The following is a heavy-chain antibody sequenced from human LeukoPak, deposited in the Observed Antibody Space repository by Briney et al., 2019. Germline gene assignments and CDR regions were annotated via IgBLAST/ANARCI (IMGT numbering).Heavy chain of an antibody. D-gene: IGHD6-13*01. CDR2: ISAYNGNT. Sequence: ASVKVSCKASGYTFTSYGISWVRQAPGQGLEWMGWISAYNGNTNYAQKLQGRVTITTDTSTSTAYMELRSLRSDDTVVYYWARDTPPEPGIAAAGTFDYWGQGTLVTVSS. V-gene: IGHV1-18*01. J-gene: IGHJ4*02. CDR1: GYTFTSYG. CDR3: ARDTPPEPGIAAAGTFDY.